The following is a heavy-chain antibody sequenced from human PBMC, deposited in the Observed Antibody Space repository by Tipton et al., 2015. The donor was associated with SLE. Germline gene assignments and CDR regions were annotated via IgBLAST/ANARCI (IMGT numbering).Heavy chain of an antibody. J-gene: IGHJ4*02. D-gene: IGHD1-26*01. V-gene: IGHV3-53*01. CDR2: IYVPGDT. Sequence: SLRLSCAASGFSVTNNYMSWVRQAPGKGLEWVSGIYVPGDTYYADSVKGRFTISRDISRDILYLQMNSLRGEDTALYYCVLRPDNEGVGRGYWGQGILVTVSS. CDR3: VLRPDNEGVGRGY. CDR1: GFSVTNNY.